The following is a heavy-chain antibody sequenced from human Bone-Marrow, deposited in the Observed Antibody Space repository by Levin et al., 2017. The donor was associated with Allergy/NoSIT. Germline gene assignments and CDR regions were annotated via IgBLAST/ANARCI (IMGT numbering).Heavy chain of an antibody. CDR1: GFTFSNAW. J-gene: IGHJ4*02. D-gene: IGHD1-26*01. Sequence: TGGSLRLSCEASGFTFSNAWMSWVRQAPGKGLEWVGRIKSKTDGGTTDYAAPVKGRFTISRDDSKNTLYLQMNSLKTEDTAVYYCITDPSGSRDYWGQGTLVTVSS. CDR3: ITDPSGSRDY. V-gene: IGHV3-15*01. CDR2: IKSKTDGGTT.